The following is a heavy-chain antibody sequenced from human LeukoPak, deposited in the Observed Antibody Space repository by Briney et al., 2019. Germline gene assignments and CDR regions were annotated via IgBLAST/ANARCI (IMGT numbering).Heavy chain of an antibody. V-gene: IGHV3-23*01. Sequence: VKGRFTMSRDNFRNTLYLQMNSLRAGDTAVYYCARASCSGGSCPRGWYFDYWGQGTLVTVSS. D-gene: IGHD2-15*01. J-gene: IGHJ4*02. CDR3: ARASCSGGSCPRGWYFDY.